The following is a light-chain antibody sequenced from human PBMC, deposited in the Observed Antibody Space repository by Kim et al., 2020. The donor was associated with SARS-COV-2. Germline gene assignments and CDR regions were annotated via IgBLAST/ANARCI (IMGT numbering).Light chain of an antibody. Sequence: EILLTQSPGTLSLSPGERATLSCRANQRISSNYLAWYQHKPAQSPRLLIHDASNRATGIPDRFSGSGSGTDFTLTISRLEPEDFAVYYCHQYSRSPYSFGQGTKLVIK. V-gene: IGKV3-20*01. J-gene: IGKJ2*03. CDR2: DAS. CDR3: HQYSRSPYS. CDR1: QRISSNY.